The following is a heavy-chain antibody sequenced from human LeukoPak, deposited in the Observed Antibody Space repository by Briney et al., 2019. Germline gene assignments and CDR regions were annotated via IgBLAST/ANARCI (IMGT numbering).Heavy chain of an antibody. CDR1: GDSISSGSYY. V-gene: IGHV4-61*02. CDR3: ASLGGFAI. CDR2: FYITGGT. Sequence: SETVSLTCTVSGDSISSGSYYWNWIRQPAGKGLEWIGRFYITGGTNYNPSLKSRVTISVDTSKNQFSLKLTSVTAADTAVYYCASLGGFAIWGQGTVVSVSS. J-gene: IGHJ3*02.